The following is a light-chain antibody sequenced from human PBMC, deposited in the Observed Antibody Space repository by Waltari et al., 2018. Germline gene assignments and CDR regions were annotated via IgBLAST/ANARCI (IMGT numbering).Light chain of an antibody. V-gene: IGKV3-15*01. CDR3: QQYNRWPPIT. J-gene: IGKJ5*01. CDR1: HGISDN. Sequence: EVVMTQSPATLSVSPGDRATLSCRASHGISDNLAWYQQKPGQAPRLLIYGAFTRATGIPARFTGSGSGTEFTLTINSLQSEDSAVYYCQQYNRWPPITFGQGTRLEIK. CDR2: GAF.